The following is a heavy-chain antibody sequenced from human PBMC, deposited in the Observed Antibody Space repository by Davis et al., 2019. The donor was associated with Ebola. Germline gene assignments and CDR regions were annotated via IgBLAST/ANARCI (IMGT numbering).Heavy chain of an antibody. V-gene: IGHV3-30*02. CDR1: GFTFSSHV. J-gene: IGHJ3*02. CDR3: AREGAAVAGDAFDI. D-gene: IGHD6-19*01. Sequence: GESLKISCAASGFTFSSHVMHWVRQAPGKGLEWVAFIQYDGNDKYYADSVKGRFTISRDNSKNTLYLQMNSLRDEDTAVYYCAREGAAVAGDAFDIWGPGTMVTVSS. CDR2: IQYDGNDK.